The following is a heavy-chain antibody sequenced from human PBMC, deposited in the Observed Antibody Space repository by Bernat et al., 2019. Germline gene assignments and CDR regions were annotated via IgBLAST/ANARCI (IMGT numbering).Heavy chain of an antibody. Sequence: EVQLVESGGDFIQPGGSLRLSCAASGFTFNTYCMHWVRQAPGKGLVWVSRITGDGGRLTYADSVKGRFTISRDNAKNRLYLQMNTLRAEDTAMYYCVSALGDYWGKGTLITVSS. CDR1: GFTFNTYC. J-gene: IGHJ4*02. V-gene: IGHV3-74*03. CDR3: VSALGDY. CDR2: ITGDGGRL. D-gene: IGHD3-16*01.